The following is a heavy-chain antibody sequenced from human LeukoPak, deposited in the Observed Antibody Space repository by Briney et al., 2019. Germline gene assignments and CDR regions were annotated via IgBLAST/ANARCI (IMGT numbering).Heavy chain of an antibody. Sequence: SQTLSLTCTVSGGSISSGDYYWSWIRQPPGKGLEWIGYIYYSGSTYYNPSLKSQVTISVDTSKNQFSLKLSSVTAADTAVYYCAREGGTEYSSSWDNWFDPWGQGTLVTVSS. CDR2: IYYSGST. D-gene: IGHD6-13*01. V-gene: IGHV4-30-4*08. J-gene: IGHJ5*02. CDR3: AREGGTEYSSSWDNWFDP. CDR1: GGSISSGDYY.